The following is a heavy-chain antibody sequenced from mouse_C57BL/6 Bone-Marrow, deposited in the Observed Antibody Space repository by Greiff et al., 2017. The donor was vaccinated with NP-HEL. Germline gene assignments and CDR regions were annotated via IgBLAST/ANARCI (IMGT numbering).Heavy chain of an antibody. V-gene: IGHV1-39*01. J-gene: IGHJ3*01. Sequence: VHVKQSGPELVKPGASVKISCKASGYSFTDYNMNWVKQSNGKSLEWIGVINPNYGTTSYNQKFKGKATLTVDQSSSTAYMQLNSLTSEDSAVYYCAREYYGSSYSWFAYWGQGTLVTVSA. CDR2: INPNYGTT. D-gene: IGHD1-1*01. CDR3: AREYYGSSYSWFAY. CDR1: GYSFTDYN.